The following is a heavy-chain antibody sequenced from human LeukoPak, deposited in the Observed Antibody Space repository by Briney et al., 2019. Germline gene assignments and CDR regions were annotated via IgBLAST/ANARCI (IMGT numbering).Heavy chain of an antibody. V-gene: IGHV3-15*01. CDR3: TTAETHSGYVSSEFDY. CDR1: GFTFSNAW. D-gene: IGHD5-12*01. Sequence: GGSLRLSCAASGFTFSNAWMSWVRQAPGKGLEWVGRIKSKTDGGTTDYAAPVKGRFTISRDDSKNTLYLQTNCLKTEDTAVYYCTTAETHSGYVSSEFDYWGQGTLVTVSS. J-gene: IGHJ4*02. CDR2: IKSKTDGGTT.